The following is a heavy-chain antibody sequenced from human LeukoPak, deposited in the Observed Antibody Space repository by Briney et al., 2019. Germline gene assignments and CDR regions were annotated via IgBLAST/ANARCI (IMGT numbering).Heavy chain of an antibody. CDR3: ARGVYIAAAQYGY. D-gene: IGHD6-13*01. J-gene: IGHJ4*02. Sequence: PSETLSLTCTVSGGSISSYYWNWIRQPPGKGLEWIGYIYYSGTTNYNPSLKSRVTISVDTSKNQFSLKLSSVTAADTAVYYCARGVYIAAAQYGYWGQGTLVTVSS. V-gene: IGHV4-59*01. CDR2: IYYSGTT. CDR1: GGSISSYY.